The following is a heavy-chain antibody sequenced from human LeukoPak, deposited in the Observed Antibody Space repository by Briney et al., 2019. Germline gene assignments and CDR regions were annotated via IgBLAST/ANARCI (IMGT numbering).Heavy chain of an antibody. J-gene: IGHJ5*02. CDR3: ARGSLYDFWSGYYWFDP. Sequence: SGTLSLTCTVSGGSISSYYWSWIRQPPGKGLEWIGYIYYSGSTNYNPSLKSRVTISVDTSKNQFSLKLSSVTAADTAVYYCARGSLYDFWSGYYWFDPWGQGTLVTVSS. V-gene: IGHV4-59*01. CDR2: IYYSGST. CDR1: GGSISSYY. D-gene: IGHD3-3*01.